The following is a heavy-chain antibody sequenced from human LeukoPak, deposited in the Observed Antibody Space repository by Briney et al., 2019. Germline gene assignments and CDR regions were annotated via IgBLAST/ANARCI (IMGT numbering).Heavy chain of an antibody. D-gene: IGHD3-22*01. Sequence: PGGSLRLSCAASGFTFDDYAMHWVRQAPGKGLEWVSGISWNSGSIGYADSVKGRFTISRDNAKNSLYLQMNSLRAEDTAVYYCARLQRIYYDPRAAAFDIWGQGTMVTVSS. V-gene: IGHV3-9*01. CDR3: ARLQRIYYDPRAAAFDI. J-gene: IGHJ3*02. CDR1: GFTFDDYA. CDR2: ISWNSGSI.